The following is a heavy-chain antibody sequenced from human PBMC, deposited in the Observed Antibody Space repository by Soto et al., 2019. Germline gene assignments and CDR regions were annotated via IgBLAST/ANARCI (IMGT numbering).Heavy chain of an antibody. D-gene: IGHD3-10*01. Sequence: SETLSLTCTVSGGSISSGGYYWSWIRQHPGKGLEWIGYIYYSGSTYYNPSLKSRVTISVDTSKNQFSLMLSSVTAADTAVYYCARVPRGAFDIWGQGTMVTVSS. CDR1: GGSISSGGYY. CDR2: IYYSGST. J-gene: IGHJ3*02. V-gene: IGHV4-31*03. CDR3: ARVPRGAFDI.